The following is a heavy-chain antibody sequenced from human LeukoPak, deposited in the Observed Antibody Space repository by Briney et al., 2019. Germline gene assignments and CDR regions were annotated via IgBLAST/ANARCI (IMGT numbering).Heavy chain of an antibody. J-gene: IGHJ4*02. CDR2: INSGSTLM. V-gene: IGHV3-48*03. Sequence: GGSLRLSCTASGFNFSIYEMNWVRQAPGKGLEWVSYINSGSTLMYYTHSVKGRFTISRDNAKNSLYLQMNSLRVEDTALYYCVRWSLYTGSGSYRYSFDSWGQGTLVPVSS. CDR3: VRWSLYTGSGSYRYSFDS. D-gene: IGHD3-10*01. CDR1: GFNFSIYE.